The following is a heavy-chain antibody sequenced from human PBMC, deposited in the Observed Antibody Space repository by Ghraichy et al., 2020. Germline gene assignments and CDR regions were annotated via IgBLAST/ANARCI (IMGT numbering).Heavy chain of an antibody. J-gene: IGHJ4*02. V-gene: IGHV3-74*01. Sequence: GGSLRLSCAASGFTFSSYWMHWVRQAPGQGLVWVSRINSDGSSTSYADSVKGRFTISRDNVRNTLYMQMNSLRAEDTVVYYCVGFAAAGDYWGQGTPVTVSS. CDR1: GFTFSSYW. CDR2: INSDGSST. D-gene: IGHD6-13*01. CDR3: VGFAAAGDY.